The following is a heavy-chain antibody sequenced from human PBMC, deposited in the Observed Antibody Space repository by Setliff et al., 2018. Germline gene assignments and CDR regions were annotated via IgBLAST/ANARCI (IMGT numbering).Heavy chain of an antibody. V-gene: IGHV1-46*01. CDR3: ARVRDCSGGICHRGFHHYMDV. D-gene: IGHD2-15*01. Sequence: ASVKVSCKASGYTFTGYYMHWVRQAPGQGLEWMGIIDPSGDYTNYAQKFQGRVTMTRDTSTTTVYMELSSLRSDDTAVYYCARVRDCSGGICHRGFHHYMDVWGKGTTVTVSS. J-gene: IGHJ6*03. CDR2: IDPSGDYT. CDR1: GYTFTGYY.